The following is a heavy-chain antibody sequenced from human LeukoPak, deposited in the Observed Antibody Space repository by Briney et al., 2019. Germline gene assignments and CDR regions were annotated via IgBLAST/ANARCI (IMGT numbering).Heavy chain of an antibody. D-gene: IGHD3-10*01. Sequence: GGSLRLSCAASGFTFSSYAMHWVRQAPGEGLEWVAVISYDGSNKYYADSVKGRFTISRDNSKNTLYLQMNSLRAEDTAVYYCARDLGITMVRGVMNYWGQGTLVTVSS. J-gene: IGHJ4*02. CDR2: ISYDGSNK. CDR1: GFTFSSYA. CDR3: ARDLGITMVRGVMNY. V-gene: IGHV3-30-3*01.